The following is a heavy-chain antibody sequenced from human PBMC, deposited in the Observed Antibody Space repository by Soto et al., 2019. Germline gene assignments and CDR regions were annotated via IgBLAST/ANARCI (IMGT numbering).Heavy chain of an antibody. D-gene: IGHD1-26*01. Sequence: ASVKVSCKASGNTFTSYDINWVRQATGHGLEWMGWINPNSGNIGYAQKFQGRVTMTRDTSNGIAYLQMNSLNIEDSAVYYCSGAESPDTAYFSLYWGQGTPVTVSS. CDR2: INPNSGNI. CDR3: SGAESPDTAYFSLY. J-gene: IGHJ4*02. V-gene: IGHV1-8*01. CDR1: GNTFTSYD.